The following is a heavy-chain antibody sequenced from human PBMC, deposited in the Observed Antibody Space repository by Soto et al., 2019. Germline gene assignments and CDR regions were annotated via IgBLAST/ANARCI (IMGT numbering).Heavy chain of an antibody. J-gene: IGHJ2*01. D-gene: IGHD3-22*01. V-gene: IGHV3-33*01. CDR2: IWYDGSNK. Sequence: QVQLVESGGGVVQPGRSLRLSCAASGFTFSSYGMHWVRQAPGKGLEWVAVIWYDGSNKYYADSVKGRFTISRDNSKNTLYLQRNSLRAEDTAVYYGARGGYYDSSGSVRNPSYWYFDLWGRGTLVTVSS. CDR3: ARGGYYDSSGSVRNPSYWYFDL. CDR1: GFTFSSYG.